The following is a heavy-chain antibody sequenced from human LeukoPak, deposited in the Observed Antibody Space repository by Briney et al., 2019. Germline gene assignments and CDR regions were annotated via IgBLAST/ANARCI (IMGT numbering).Heavy chain of an antibody. CDR2: INTNTGNP. Sequence: GASVKASCKASGYTFTRFTTNWVRQAPGQGLEWLGWINTNTGNPTYAQGFTGRLIMSLDTSVSTAYLQISDLQAEDTAVYNCARELGPYYRSLDYWGQGTLVTVSS. CDR1: GYTFTRFT. D-gene: IGHD1-26*01. J-gene: IGHJ4*02. CDR3: ARELGPYYRSLDY. V-gene: IGHV7-4-1*02.